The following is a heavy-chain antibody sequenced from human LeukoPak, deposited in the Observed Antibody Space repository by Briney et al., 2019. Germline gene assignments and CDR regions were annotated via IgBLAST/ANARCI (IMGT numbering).Heavy chain of an antibody. Sequence: ASVKVSCKASGYTFTGYYMHWVRQAPGQGREWMGWINPNSGGTNYAQKFQGRVTMTRDMSTSTDYMELSSLRSDDTAVYYCARGRFSAYYYYYMDVWGKGTTVTVSS. CDR3: ARGRFSAYYYYYMDV. CDR1: GYTFTGYY. D-gene: IGHD3-3*01. CDR2: INPNSGGT. V-gene: IGHV1-2*02. J-gene: IGHJ6*03.